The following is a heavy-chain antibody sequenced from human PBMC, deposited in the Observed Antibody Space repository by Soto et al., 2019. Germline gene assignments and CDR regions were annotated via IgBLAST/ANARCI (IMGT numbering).Heavy chain of an antibody. V-gene: IGHV3-23*01. J-gene: IGHJ6*02. CDR1: GFIFTSYA. CDR3: AKGSGGSYYYGMDV. Sequence: TGXSLRLSCAASGFIFTSYAMTWVRQAPGKGLEWVSSVSGSGGSTFYADSVKGRFTVSRDNSKNTLFLQMNTLRADDTAVYYCAKGSGGSYYYGMDVWGQGTTVTVSS. D-gene: IGHD3-10*01. CDR2: VSGSGGST.